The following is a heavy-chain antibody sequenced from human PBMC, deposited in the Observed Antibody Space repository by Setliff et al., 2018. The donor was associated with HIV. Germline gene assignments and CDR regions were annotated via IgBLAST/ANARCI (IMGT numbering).Heavy chain of an antibody. J-gene: IGHJ3*02. V-gene: IGHV3-9*01. CDR2: IIWNSVGI. CDR1: GIRFDTYA. Sequence: GGSLRLSCAASGIRFDTYAMHWVRQAPGKGLEWVSGIIWNSVGIAYADSVKGRFTISRDNAKNSLYLQMNSLRAEYTALYYCASRASHGAFDMWGQGTMVTVSS. CDR3: ASRASHGAFDM.